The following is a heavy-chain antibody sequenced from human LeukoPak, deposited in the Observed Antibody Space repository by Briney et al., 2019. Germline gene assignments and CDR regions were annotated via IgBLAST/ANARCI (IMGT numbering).Heavy chain of an antibody. J-gene: IGHJ4*02. CDR1: GGSVSSGGYY. CDR2: IYYSGST. CDR3: ARLSYDSSGYLDY. D-gene: IGHD3-22*01. Sequence: SQTLSLTCTVSGGSVSSGGYYWSWIRQHPGEGLEWIGYIYYSGSTYYNPSLKSRVTISVDTSKNQFSLKLSSVTAADTAVYYCARLSYDSSGYLDYWGQGTLVTVSS. V-gene: IGHV4-31*03.